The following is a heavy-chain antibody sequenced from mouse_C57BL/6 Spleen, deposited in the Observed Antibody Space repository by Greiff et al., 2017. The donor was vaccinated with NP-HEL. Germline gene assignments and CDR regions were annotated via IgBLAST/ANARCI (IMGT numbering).Heavy chain of an antibody. V-gene: IGHV2-6*01. D-gene: IGHD2-5*01. Sequence: VQLVESGPGLVAPSQSLSITCTVLGFSLPSYGVDWVRQSPGRGLEWLGVIWGVGSTNYNSALKSRLSISKDNSKSQVFLKMNSLQTDDTAMYYCARAYYSNYEGYAMDYWGQGTSVTVSS. CDR2: IWGVGST. CDR1: GFSLPSYG. J-gene: IGHJ4*01. CDR3: ARAYYSNYEGYAMDY.